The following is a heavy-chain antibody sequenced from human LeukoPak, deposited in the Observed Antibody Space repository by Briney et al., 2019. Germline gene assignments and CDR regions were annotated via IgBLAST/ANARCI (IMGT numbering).Heavy chain of an antibody. D-gene: IGHD3-3*01. CDR3: ARGFDFWSGYGYYFDY. Sequence: PGGSLRLSCAASGFTDSSNYMSWVRQAPGKGLEWVSVIYSGGSTYYADSVKGRFTISRDNSKNTLYLQMNSLRAEDTAVYYCARGFDFWSGYGYYFDYWGQGTLVTVSS. CDR2: IYSGGST. J-gene: IGHJ4*02. V-gene: IGHV3-53*01. CDR1: GFTDSSNY.